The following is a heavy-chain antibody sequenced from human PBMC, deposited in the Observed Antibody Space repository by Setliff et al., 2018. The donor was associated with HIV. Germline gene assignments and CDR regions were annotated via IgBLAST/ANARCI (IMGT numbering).Heavy chain of an antibody. D-gene: IGHD3-22*01. Sequence: PSETLSLTCTVSGGSISSSSYYWGWIRQPPGKGLEWIGSIYYSGSTYYNPSLKSRVTISVDTSKNQFSLKLGSVTAADTAVYYCARLYRFSSGYSLGGFDYWGQGTLVTVSS. J-gene: IGHJ4*02. CDR3: ARLYRFSSGYSLGGFDY. CDR1: GGSISSSSYY. CDR2: IYYSGST. V-gene: IGHV4-39*01.